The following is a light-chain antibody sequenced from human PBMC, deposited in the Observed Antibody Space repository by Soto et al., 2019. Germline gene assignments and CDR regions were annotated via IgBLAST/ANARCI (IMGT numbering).Light chain of an antibody. CDR1: SSDVGNYNL. J-gene: IGLJ3*02. V-gene: IGLV2-23*02. Sequence: QSVLTQPASVSGSPGQSITISCTGTSSDVGNYNLVSWYQQHPDKAPKLMIYEVSKRPSGVSNRFSGSKSGNTASLTISGLQAEDEADYYCCSYAGSSTLGVFGGGTKLTVL. CDR2: EVS. CDR3: CSYAGSSTLGV.